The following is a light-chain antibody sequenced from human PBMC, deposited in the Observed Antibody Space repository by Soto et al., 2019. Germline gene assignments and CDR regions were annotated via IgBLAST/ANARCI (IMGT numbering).Light chain of an antibody. CDR1: QSVSSN. CDR3: QQYDKWPPIT. V-gene: IGKV3-15*01. J-gene: IGKJ5*01. CDR2: GAS. Sequence: VMTQSPATLSVSPGERATLSCRASQSVSSNVAWYQQKRGQAPRLLIYGASTRATGIPARFSGSGSGTEFIFTTSSLQSEDFALYYCQQYDKWPPITFGQGTRLEIK.